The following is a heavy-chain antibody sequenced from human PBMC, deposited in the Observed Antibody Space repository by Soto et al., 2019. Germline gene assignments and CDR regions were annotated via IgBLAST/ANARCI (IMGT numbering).Heavy chain of an antibody. J-gene: IGHJ4*02. CDR3: ARARLDASALEY. V-gene: IGHV3-30-3*01. CDR2: MLYDGSDK. Sequence: QVQLVESGGGVVQPGRSLRLSCAASGFSFRSYAMHWVRQAPGKGLEWVAVMLYDGSDKDYADSVKGRFTISRDNSKNTLYLQMSRLRAEDTAVYYGARARLDASALEYWGQGTLVTVSS. CDR1: GFSFRSYA. D-gene: IGHD3-16*01.